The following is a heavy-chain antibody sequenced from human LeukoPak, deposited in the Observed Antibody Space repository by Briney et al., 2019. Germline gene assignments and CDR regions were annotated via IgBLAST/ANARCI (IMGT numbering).Heavy chain of an antibody. D-gene: IGHD3-22*01. Sequence: SGTLSLTCTVSGGSISSYYWSWIRQPPGKGLEWIGYIYYSGSTNYNPSLKSRATISLDRPKNEYSLKLSSVTAADTAVYYCASGRGYYDSSGYSGSEYFQSWGQGTLVTVSS. V-gene: IGHV4-59*12. CDR1: GGSISSYY. CDR2: IYYSGST. CDR3: ASGRGYYDSSGYSGSEYFQS. J-gene: IGHJ1*01.